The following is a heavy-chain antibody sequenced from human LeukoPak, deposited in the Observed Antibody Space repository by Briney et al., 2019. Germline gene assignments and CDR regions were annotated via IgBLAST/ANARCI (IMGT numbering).Heavy chain of an antibody. J-gene: IGHJ4*02. CDR2: IYYSGST. CDR3: ARQWHQLLYFDY. CDR1: GGSISSSSYY. D-gene: IGHD2-2*01. Sequence: SETLSLTCTVSGGSISSSSYYWGWIRQPPEKGLEWIGSIYYSGSTYYSPSLKSRVTISVDTSKNQFSLKLSSVTAADTAVYYCARQWHQLLYFDYWGQGTLVTVSS. V-gene: IGHV4-39*01.